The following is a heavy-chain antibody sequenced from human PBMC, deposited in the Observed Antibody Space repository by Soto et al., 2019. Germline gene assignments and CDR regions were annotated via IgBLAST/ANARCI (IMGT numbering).Heavy chain of an antibody. J-gene: IGHJ5*02. V-gene: IGHV4-61*08. CDR2: IYYSGST. D-gene: IGHD3-16*01. Sequence: SETLSLTCTVSGGSISSGGYYWSWIRQPPGKGLEWIGYIYYSGSTNYNPSLKSRVTISVDTSKNQFSLKLSSVTAADTAVYYCARALWGRGNWFDPWGQGTLVTVSS. CDR1: GGSISSGGYY. CDR3: ARALWGRGNWFDP.